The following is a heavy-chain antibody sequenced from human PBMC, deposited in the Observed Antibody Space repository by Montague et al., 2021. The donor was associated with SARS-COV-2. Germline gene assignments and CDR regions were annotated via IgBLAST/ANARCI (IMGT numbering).Heavy chain of an antibody. CDR2: IYHSGST. V-gene: IGHV4-38-2*02. CDR3: ARDVRYYDLWSGRDRRCPDY. CDR1: GYSISSGYY. D-gene: IGHD3-3*01. J-gene: IGHJ4*02. Sequence: SETLPLTCTVSGYSISSGYYWGWIRQPPGKGLEWIGSIYHSGSTYYHPPLKSRVTISVDTSKNQFSLQLSSVTAADTAVYYCARDVRYYDLWSGRDRRCPDYWGQGTLVTVSS.